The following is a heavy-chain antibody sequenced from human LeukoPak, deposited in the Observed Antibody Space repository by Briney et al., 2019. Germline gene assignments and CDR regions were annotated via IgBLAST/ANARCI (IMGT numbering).Heavy chain of an antibody. V-gene: IGHV3-11*01. CDR1: GFTFSDYY. D-gene: IGHD3-10*01. CDR2: ISSSGSTT. Sequence: GGSLRLSCAASGFTFSDYYMSWIRQAPGKGLEWVSYISSSGSTTYYADSVKGRFTISRDNAKNSLYLQMNSLRAEDTAVYYCARDQITMVRGVMGYWGQGTLVTVSS. J-gene: IGHJ4*02. CDR3: ARDQITMVRGVMGY.